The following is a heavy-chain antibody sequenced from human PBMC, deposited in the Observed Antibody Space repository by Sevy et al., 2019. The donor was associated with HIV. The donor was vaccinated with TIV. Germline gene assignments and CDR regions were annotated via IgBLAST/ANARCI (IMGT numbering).Heavy chain of an antibody. D-gene: IGHD5-12*01. J-gene: IGHJ5*02. CDR2: IYYTGST. CDR3: ARAPPVRSGDDSLNWFDP. Sequence: SETLSLTCTVSGGSISTYYWSWIRQPPGKGLEYIGDIYYTGSTNYNPSLKGRVTISVDPSKNQFSLKLRSVTAVDPAGYYCARAPPVRSGDDSLNWFDPWGQGTLVTVSS. V-gene: IGHV4-59*01. CDR1: GGSISTYY.